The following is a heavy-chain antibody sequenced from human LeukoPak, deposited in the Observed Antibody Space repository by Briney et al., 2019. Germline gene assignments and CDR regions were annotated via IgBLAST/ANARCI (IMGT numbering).Heavy chain of an antibody. Sequence: GGSLRLSCTASGFTFGDYAMSWVRQAPGKGLEWVGRIKSKTDGGTTDYAAPVKGRFTISRDDSKNTLYLQMNSLKTEDTAVYYCTTDTDIVATTSPDYWGQGTLVTVSS. V-gene: IGHV3-15*01. CDR1: GFTFGDYA. CDR3: TTDTDIVATTSPDY. J-gene: IGHJ4*02. CDR2: IKSKTDGGTT. D-gene: IGHD5-12*01.